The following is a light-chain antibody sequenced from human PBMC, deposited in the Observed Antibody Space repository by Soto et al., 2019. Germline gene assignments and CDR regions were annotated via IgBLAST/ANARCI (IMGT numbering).Light chain of an antibody. CDR2: GAS. J-gene: IGKJ1*01. Sequence: EIVMTQSPATLSVSPGERATLSCRASQSVSSNLAWYQQKPGQAPRLLIYGASTRATGIPARFSGSGSGTEFTLTISSLQSEDFAVYYCRQYNNWPEKTLGQGTKVDIK. V-gene: IGKV3-15*01. CDR3: RQYNNWPEKT. CDR1: QSVSSN.